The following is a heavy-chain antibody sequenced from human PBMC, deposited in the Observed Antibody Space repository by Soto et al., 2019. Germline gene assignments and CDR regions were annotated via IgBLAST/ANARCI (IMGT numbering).Heavy chain of an antibody. CDR1: SASICTTYW. D-gene: IGHD3-16*01. CDR2: ICDSWGT. V-gene: IGHV4-4*02. CDR3: ARNSLSPSSYTFVDP. J-gene: IGHJ5*02. Sequence: SDTLALTCAVCSASICTTYWWSGVRQPPGKGRELIWEICDSWGTNYNPSLKSRFTISLDRSKNQCSLQLRSLTAAATAVYYCARNSLSPSSYTFVDPWGKGALVTVSS.